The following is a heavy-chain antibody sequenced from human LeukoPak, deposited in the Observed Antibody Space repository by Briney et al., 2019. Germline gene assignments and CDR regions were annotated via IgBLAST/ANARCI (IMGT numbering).Heavy chain of an antibody. J-gene: IGHJ4*02. CDR2: IYYSGST. D-gene: IGHD6-19*01. CDR1: GGSISSYY. V-gene: IGHV4-59*12. CDR3: ARAGDAVAVFDY. Sequence: PSETLSLTCTVSGGSISSYYWSWIRQPPGKGLEWIGYIYYSGSTNYNPSLKSRVTISVDTSKNQFSLNLSSVTAADTAVYYCARAGDAVAVFDYWGQGTLVTVSS.